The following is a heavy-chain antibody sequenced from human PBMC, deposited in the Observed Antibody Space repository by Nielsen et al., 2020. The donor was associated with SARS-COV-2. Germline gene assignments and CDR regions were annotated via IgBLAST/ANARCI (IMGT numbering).Heavy chain of an antibody. D-gene: IGHD3-3*01. V-gene: IGHV3-9*01. J-gene: IGHJ4*02. CDR3: ARDENDDFWSGDLDY. Sequence: SPNTPRAGPGFTFDDDAMHRVRQDPGKGLEWVSGISWNSGSIGYADSVKGRFTISRDNSKNTLYLQMNSLRAEDTAVYYCARDENDDFWSGDLDYWGQGTLVTVSS. CDR1: GFTFDDDA. CDR2: ISWNSGSI.